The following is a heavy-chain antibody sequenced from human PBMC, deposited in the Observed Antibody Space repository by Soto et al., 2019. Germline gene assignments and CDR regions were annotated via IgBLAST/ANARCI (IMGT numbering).Heavy chain of an antibody. Sequence: SGGSLRLSCAASGFTLSSVGMHWVHQAPGKGLEWVGVTPFNENRKYYGDSVRGRFTISRDNSRNTVYLQMNSLRAEDTAVYYCARERATRWLQFLWGQGTLVTVSS. J-gene: IGHJ4*02. CDR1: GFTLSSVG. V-gene: IGHV3-30*03. CDR2: TPFNENRK. D-gene: IGHD5-12*01. CDR3: ARERATRWLQFL.